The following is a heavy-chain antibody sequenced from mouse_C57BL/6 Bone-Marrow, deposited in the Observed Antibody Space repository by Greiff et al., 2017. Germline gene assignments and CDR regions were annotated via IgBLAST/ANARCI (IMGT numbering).Heavy chain of an antibody. CDR2: IISGSSTI. J-gene: IGHJ3*01. CDR3: ARTGFAY. Sequence: EVMLVESGGGLVKPGGSLKLSCAASGFTFSDYGMHWVRQAPEKGLEWVAYIISGSSTIYYADTVKGRFTISRDNAKNTLFLQMTSLRSEDTAMYYCARTGFAYWGQGTLVTVSA. CDR1: GFTFSDYG. V-gene: IGHV5-17*01.